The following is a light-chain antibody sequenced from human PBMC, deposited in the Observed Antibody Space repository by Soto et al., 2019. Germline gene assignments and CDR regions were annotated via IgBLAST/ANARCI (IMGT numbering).Light chain of an antibody. V-gene: IGKV3D-15*01. Sequence: EIVMTQSPATLSVSPGERATLSCRASQSVSSNLAWYQQKPGQAPRLLIYDTSNRATGIPARFSGSGSGTDFTLTISGLQSEDFAIYYCQQYNNWLMLSFGGGTKVDIK. CDR2: DTS. CDR1: QSVSSN. CDR3: QQYNNWLMLS. J-gene: IGKJ4*01.